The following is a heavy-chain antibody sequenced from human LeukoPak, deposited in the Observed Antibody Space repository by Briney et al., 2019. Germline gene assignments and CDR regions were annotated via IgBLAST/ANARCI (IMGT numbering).Heavy chain of an antibody. J-gene: IGHJ4*02. Sequence: PGGSLRLSCAASGFTFSSYWMSWVRQAPGKGLEWVANIKQDGTEKYYVDSVKGRFTISRDNAKNSLYLRINSLRAEDTAVYYCAGGGMTYFDYWGQGTLVTVSS. CDR1: GFTFSSYW. CDR3: AGGGMTYFDY. D-gene: IGHD3-10*01. CDR2: IKQDGTEK. V-gene: IGHV3-7*01.